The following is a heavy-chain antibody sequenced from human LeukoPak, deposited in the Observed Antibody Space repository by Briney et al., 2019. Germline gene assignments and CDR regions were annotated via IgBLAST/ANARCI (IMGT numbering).Heavy chain of an antibody. CDR1: GGSISSYY. J-gene: IGHJ3*02. D-gene: IGHD3-22*01. Sequence: PSETLSLTCTVSGGSISSYYWSWIRQPAGKGLEWIGRIYTSGSTNYNPSLKSRVTMSVDTSKNQFSLKLSSVTAADTAVYYCARDTYYYDSSGPAAFDIWGQGTMVTVSS. CDR3: ARDTYYYDSSGPAAFDI. CDR2: IYTSGST. V-gene: IGHV4-4*07.